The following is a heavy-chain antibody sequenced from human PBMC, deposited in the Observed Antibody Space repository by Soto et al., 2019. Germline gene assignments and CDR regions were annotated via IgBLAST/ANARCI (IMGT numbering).Heavy chain of an antibody. CDR1: GFTFSSYS. CDR2: ISSSSSSYI. J-gene: IGHJ6*03. CDR3: ARDTEATDIVVVPAYYYYYMDV. V-gene: IGHV3-21*01. D-gene: IGHD2-2*01. Sequence: GGSLRLSCAASGFTFSSYSMNWVRQAPGKGLEWVSSISSSSSSYIYYADSVKGRFTISRDNAKNSLYLQMNSLRAEDTAVYYCARDTEATDIVVVPAYYYYYMDVWGKGTTVTVSS.